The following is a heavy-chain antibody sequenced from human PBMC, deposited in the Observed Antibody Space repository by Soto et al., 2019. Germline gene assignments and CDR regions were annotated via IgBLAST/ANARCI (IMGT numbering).Heavy chain of an antibody. CDR2: ISGSGGST. V-gene: IGHV3-23*01. CDR3: AKDLARSGYDFGYYFDY. D-gene: IGHD5-12*01. CDR1: GFTFSSYA. Sequence: GGSLRLSCAASGFTFSSYAMSRVRQAPGKGLEWVSAISGSGGSTYYADSVKGRFTISRDNSKNTLYLQMNSLRAEDTAVYYCAKDLARSGYDFGYYFDYWGQGTLVTVSS. J-gene: IGHJ4*02.